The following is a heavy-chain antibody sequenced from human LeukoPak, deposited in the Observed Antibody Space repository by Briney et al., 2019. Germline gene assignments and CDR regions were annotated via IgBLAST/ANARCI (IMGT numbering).Heavy chain of an antibody. CDR2: INHSGST. V-gene: IGHV4-34*01. CDR3: ARRRRRHYYDSSGYIFDY. D-gene: IGHD3-22*01. CDR1: GGSFSGYY. Sequence: TSETLSLTCAVYGGSFSGYYWSWIRQPPGKGLDWIGEINHSGSTNYNPSLKSRVTISVDTSKNQFSLKLSSVTAADTAVYYCARRRRRHYYDSSGYIFDYWGQGTLFTVSS. J-gene: IGHJ4*02.